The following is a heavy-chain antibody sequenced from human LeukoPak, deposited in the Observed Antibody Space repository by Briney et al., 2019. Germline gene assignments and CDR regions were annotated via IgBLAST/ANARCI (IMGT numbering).Heavy chain of an antibody. CDR1: GFTFNNYV. V-gene: IGHV3-23*01. J-gene: IGHJ4*02. Sequence: GGSLRLSCATSGFTFNNYVMSWVRQAPGKGLEWVSGISGSGASTYYADSVKGRFTISRDNSKNTLFLQMNSLTVEDSALYYCAKDRMPSSGWDLQYNFDSWGQGSLVTVSS. D-gene: IGHD6-19*01. CDR3: AKDRMPSSGWDLQYNFDS. CDR2: ISGSGAST.